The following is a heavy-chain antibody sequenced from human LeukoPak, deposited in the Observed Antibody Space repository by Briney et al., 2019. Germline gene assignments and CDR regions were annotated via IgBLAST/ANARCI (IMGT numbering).Heavy chain of an antibody. J-gene: IGHJ4*02. Sequence: GRSLRLSCAASGFTFSSYGMPWVRQAPGKGLEWVAAISYDGSNKYYADSVKGRFTISRDNSKNTLYLQMNSLTAEDTAVYYCAKERNTYYDFWSGYPGPYWGQGTLVTVSS. V-gene: IGHV3-30*18. CDR1: GFTFSSYG. D-gene: IGHD3-3*01. CDR2: ISYDGSNK. CDR3: AKERNTYYDFWSGYPGPY.